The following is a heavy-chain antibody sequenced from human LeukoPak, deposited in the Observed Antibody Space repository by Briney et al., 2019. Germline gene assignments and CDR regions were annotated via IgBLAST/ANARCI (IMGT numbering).Heavy chain of an antibody. Sequence: ASVKVSCKTAGYTFTGYYMHWVRQAPGQGLEWMGWINPNSGGTNYAQKFQGRVTMTRDTSISTAYMELSRLTSDDTAVYYCARDPPIGGADVFDIWGQGTMVTVSS. J-gene: IGHJ3*02. D-gene: IGHD3-10*01. CDR3: ARDPPIGGADVFDI. CDR2: INPNSGGT. V-gene: IGHV1-2*02. CDR1: GYTFTGYY.